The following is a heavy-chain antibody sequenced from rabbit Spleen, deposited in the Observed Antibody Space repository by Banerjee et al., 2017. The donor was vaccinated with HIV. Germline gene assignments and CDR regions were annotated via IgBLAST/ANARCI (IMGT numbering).Heavy chain of an antibody. CDR2: IHTRSSGSI. Sequence: QEQLVESGGGLVQPEGSLTLTCTASGFSFSNNYYMCWVRQAPGKGLEWIGCIHTRSSGSIYYATWAKGRFTISKTSPTTVTLQMTSLTAADTATYFCVRDGDGTNVFWYFNFWGQGTLVTVS. J-gene: IGHJ4*01. CDR1: GFSFSNNYY. D-gene: IGHD7-1*01. V-gene: IGHV1S45*01. CDR3: VRDGDGTNVFWYFNF.